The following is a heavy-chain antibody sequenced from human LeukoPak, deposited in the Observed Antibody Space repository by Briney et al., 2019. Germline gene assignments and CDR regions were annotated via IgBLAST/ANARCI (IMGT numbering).Heavy chain of an antibody. CDR1: GGSFSGYY. CDR3: AKGQPTVAARLFGY. CDR2: INHSGST. D-gene: IGHD2-15*01. J-gene: IGHJ4*02. V-gene: IGHV4-34*01. Sequence: PSETLSLTCAVYGGSFSGYYWNWIRQPPGKGLEWIGEINHSGSTNYNPSLKSRVTISVDTSKNQFSLNLSSVTAADTAVYYCAKGQPTVAARLFGYWRQGTLVTVSS.